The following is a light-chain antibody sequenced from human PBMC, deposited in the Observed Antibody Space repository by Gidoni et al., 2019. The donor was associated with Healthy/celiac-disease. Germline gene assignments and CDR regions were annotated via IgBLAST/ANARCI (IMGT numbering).Light chain of an antibody. J-gene: IGKJ1*01. CDR1: QSVSSY. CDR2: DAS. Sequence: DIVLTQSPAPLSLSPGERATLSCRASQSVSSYLAWYQQKPGKAPRLLIYDASNRATGIPARFSGSGSGTDFTLTISSLEPEDFAVYYCQQRSNWPWTFGQGTKVEIK. CDR3: QQRSNWPWT. V-gene: IGKV3-11*01.